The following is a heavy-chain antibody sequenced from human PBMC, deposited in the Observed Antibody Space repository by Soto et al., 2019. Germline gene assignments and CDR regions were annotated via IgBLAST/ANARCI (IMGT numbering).Heavy chain of an antibody. V-gene: IGHV3-33*01. J-gene: IGHJ4*02. CDR3: ASSYSSGWSMGFDY. Sequence: QVPLVESGGCVVQPGRSLRLSCAASGFTFSSYGMHWVRQAPGKGLEWVAVIWYDGSNKYYADSVKDRFTISRDNSKNTLYLQMNSLRAEDTAVYYCASSYSSGWSMGFDYWGQGTLVTVSS. CDR1: GFTFSSYG. CDR2: IWYDGSNK. D-gene: IGHD6-19*01.